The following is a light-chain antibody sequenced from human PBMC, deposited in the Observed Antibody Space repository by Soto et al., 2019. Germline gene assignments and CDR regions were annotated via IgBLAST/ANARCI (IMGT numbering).Light chain of an antibody. CDR3: QQYISYSLT. CDR1: QSISTC. Sequence: DIQMTQSPSTLSASVGDRVTITCRASQSISTCLSWYQQKPGQAPRLLIYDASSLESGVPSRFSGSSSGTDFTLTISSLQPDDFATYYCQQYISYSLTFGQGTKVEIK. V-gene: IGKV1-5*01. J-gene: IGKJ1*01. CDR2: DAS.